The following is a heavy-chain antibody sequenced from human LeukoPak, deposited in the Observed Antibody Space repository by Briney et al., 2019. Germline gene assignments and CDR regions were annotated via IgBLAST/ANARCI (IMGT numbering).Heavy chain of an antibody. CDR2: IRYDGSNK. D-gene: IGHD4-23*01. Sequence: PGGSLRLSCAASGFTFSSYGMHWVRQAPGKGLEWVAFIRYDGSNKYYADSVKGRSTISRDNSMNTLYLQMNRLRTEDTAVYYCAKDLDGGNSVFDYWGQGTLVTVSS. CDR3: AKDLDGGNSVFDY. J-gene: IGHJ4*02. V-gene: IGHV3-30*02. CDR1: GFTFSSYG.